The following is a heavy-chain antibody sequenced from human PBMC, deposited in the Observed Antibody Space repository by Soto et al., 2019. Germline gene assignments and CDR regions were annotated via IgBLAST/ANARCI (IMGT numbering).Heavy chain of an antibody. CDR2: IKSKTDGGTT. Sequence: EVQLVESGGGLVKPGGSLSLSCAASGFTFSNAWMSWVRQAPGKGLEWVGRIKSKTDGGTTDYAAPVKGRFTISRDDSKNTLYLQMNSLKTEDTAVYYCIPIAVAGTFDYWGQGTLVTVSS. J-gene: IGHJ4*02. V-gene: IGHV3-15*01. CDR3: IPIAVAGTFDY. CDR1: GFTFSNAW. D-gene: IGHD6-19*01.